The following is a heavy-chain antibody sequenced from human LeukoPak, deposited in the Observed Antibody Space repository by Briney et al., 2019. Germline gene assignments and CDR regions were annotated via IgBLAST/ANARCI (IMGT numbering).Heavy chain of an antibody. CDR2: ISSSSYI. J-gene: IGHJ3*02. CDR3: ARGGPAPYYYDSSGYRGAFDI. V-gene: IGHV3-21*01. D-gene: IGHD3-22*01. Sequence: GGSLRLSCAASGFTFSSYSMNWVRQAPGKGLEWVSSISSSSYIYYADSVKGRFTISRDNAKNSLYLQMNSLRAEDTAVYYCARGGPAPYYYDSSGYRGAFDIWGQGTMVTVSS. CDR1: GFTFSSYS.